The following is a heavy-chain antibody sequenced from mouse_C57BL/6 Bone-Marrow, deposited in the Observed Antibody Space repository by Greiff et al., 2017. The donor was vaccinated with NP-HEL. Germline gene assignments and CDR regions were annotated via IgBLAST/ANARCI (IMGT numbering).Heavy chain of an antibody. CDR2: IRSKSNNYAT. D-gene: IGHD2-3*01. V-gene: IGHV10-1*01. CDR1: GFSFNTYA. Sequence: EVQRVESGGGLVQPKGSLKLSCAASGFSFNTYAMNWVRQAPGKGLEWVARIRSKSNNYATYYADSLKDSFTISRDDSESMLSLQMNNLKTEDTAMYYCVRQGYDGYYLDYWGQGTTLTVSS. J-gene: IGHJ2*01. CDR3: VRQGYDGYYLDY.